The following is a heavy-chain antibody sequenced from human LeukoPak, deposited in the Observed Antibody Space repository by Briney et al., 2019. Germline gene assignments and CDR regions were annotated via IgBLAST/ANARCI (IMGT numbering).Heavy chain of an antibody. V-gene: IGHV1-18*01. Sequence: ASVKVSCKASGYTFTSYGISWVRQAPGQGLEWMGWISAYNGNTNYAQKLQGRVTMTTDTSTSTAYTELRSLRSDDTAVYYCARVVRYDFWSGYFDYWGQGTLVTVSS. CDR3: ARVVRYDFWSGYFDY. J-gene: IGHJ4*02. CDR2: ISAYNGNT. D-gene: IGHD3-3*01. CDR1: GYTFTSYG.